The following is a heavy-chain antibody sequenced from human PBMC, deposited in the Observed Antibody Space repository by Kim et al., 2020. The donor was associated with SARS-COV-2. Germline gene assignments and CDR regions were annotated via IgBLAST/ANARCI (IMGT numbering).Heavy chain of an antibody. J-gene: IGHJ4*02. CDR3: ARLQAVAGSFDY. D-gene: IGHD6-19*01. Sequence: SETLSLTCTVSCGSISSSSYYWGWIRQPPGKGLEWIGSIYYSGSTYYNPSLKSRVTISVDTSKNQFSLKLSSVTAADTAVYYCARLQAVAGSFDYWGQGT. V-gene: IGHV4-39*01. CDR2: IYYSGST. CDR1: CGSISSSSYY.